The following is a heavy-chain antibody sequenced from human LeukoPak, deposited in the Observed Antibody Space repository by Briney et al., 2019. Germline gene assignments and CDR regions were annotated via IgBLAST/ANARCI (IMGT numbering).Heavy chain of an antibody. CDR1: GYTFTGYY. Sequence: ASVKVSCKASGYTFTGYYMHWVRQAPGQGLEWMGWINPNSGGTNYAQKFQGRVTMTRDTPISTAYMELSRLRSDDTAVYYCAREELDQDAFDIWGQGTMVTVSS. CDR2: INPNSGGT. CDR3: AREELDQDAFDI. D-gene: IGHD1/OR15-1a*01. V-gene: IGHV1-2*02. J-gene: IGHJ3*02.